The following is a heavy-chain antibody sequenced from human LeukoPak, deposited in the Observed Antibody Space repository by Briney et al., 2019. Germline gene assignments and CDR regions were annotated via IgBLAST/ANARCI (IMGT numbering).Heavy chain of an antibody. J-gene: IGHJ1*01. D-gene: IGHD3-22*01. Sequence: PSETLSLTCPVSGDSITSTSYYWAWIRQPPGRGLEWIGSIDYSGSFYYNPSLKSRLTISVDTSKNQFSLRLTSATAADTAVYYCARHPNYYDSSGLLQLHVLAWGGEGTLVTVSS. CDR2: IDYSGSF. CDR3: ARHPNYYDSSGLLQLHVLAW. CDR1: GDSITSTSYY. V-gene: IGHV4-39*01.